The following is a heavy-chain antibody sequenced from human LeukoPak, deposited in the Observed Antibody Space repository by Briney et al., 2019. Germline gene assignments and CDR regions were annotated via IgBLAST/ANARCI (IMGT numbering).Heavy chain of an antibody. J-gene: IGHJ4*02. CDR3: AGGRGWLVDY. CDR1: GSTFSDYW. V-gene: IGHV3-7*01. CDR2: IKQDESEK. D-gene: IGHD3-22*01. Sequence: GGSLRLSCAASGSTFSDYWMNWVRQAPGKGLEWVANIKQDESEKYCVDSVKGRFTISRDNAKNSLYLQMNSLRAEDTAVYFCAGGRGWLVDYWGQGTLVTVSS.